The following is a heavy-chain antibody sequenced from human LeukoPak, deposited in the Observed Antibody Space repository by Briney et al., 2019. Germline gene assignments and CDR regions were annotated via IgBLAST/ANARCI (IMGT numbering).Heavy chain of an antibody. D-gene: IGHD5-18*01. CDR3: ARRNTAMVAGLDY. CDR2: MNPNSGNT. V-gene: IGHV1-8*01. CDR1: GYTFTTYD. J-gene: IGHJ4*02. Sequence: ASVKVSCKASGYTFTTYDINWVRQATGQGLDGTGWMNPNSGNTGYAQKFQGRVTMTRNTSISTAFMELSGLRSEDTAVYFCARRNTAMVAGLDYWGQGSLVTVSS.